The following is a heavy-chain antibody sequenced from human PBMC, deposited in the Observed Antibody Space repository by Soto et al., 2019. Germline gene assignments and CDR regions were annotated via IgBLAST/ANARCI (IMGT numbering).Heavy chain of an antibody. D-gene: IGHD6-13*01. CDR2: IRRDASST. Sequence: PGGSLRLSCSASGFIFSTHTIHWVRQAPGKGLEYASAIRRDASSTYYADSVKGRFTISRDNSKNTAYLQMSSLRADATAVYYCVKAPSSSGWPNFHFDYWGQGSQVTVSS. CDR3: VKAPSSSGWPNFHFDY. J-gene: IGHJ4*02. CDR1: GFIFSTHT. V-gene: IGHV3-64D*06.